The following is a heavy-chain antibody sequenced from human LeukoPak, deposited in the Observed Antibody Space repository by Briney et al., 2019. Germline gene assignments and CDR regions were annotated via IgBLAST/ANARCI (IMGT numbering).Heavy chain of an antibody. CDR1: GFTFSAYP. CDR3: ARDPIVGPPDYFDH. CDR2: ISYHGTIQ. D-gene: IGHD1-26*01. J-gene: IGHJ4*02. V-gene: IGHV3-30-3*01. Sequence: GSSLRLSCAASGFTFSAYPFHWVRQAPGKGLEWVAVISYHGTIQYYADSVKGRFIISRDTSKKTLYLQMNSLTTEDTAVYYCARDPIVGPPDYFDHWSQGTLVTVSS.